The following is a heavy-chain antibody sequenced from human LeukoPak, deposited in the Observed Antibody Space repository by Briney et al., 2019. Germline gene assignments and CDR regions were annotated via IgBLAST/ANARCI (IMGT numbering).Heavy chain of an antibody. J-gene: IGHJ4*02. CDR3: AKIQPSTWEGGY. CDR2: ISGSGGST. D-gene: IGHD1-1*01. CDR1: GVTFSSYA. V-gene: IGHV3-23*01. Sequence: GGSLRLSCAASGVTFSSYAMSWVRQAPGKGLGWVSAISGSGGSTSYAASVKVRFTISRDNSKNTLYLQMNSLRAEDTAVYYCAKIQPSTWEGGYWGQGTLVTVSS.